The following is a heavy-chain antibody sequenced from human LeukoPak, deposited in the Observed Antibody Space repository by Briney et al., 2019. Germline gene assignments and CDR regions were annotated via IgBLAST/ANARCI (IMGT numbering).Heavy chain of an antibody. D-gene: IGHD5-18*01. Sequence: GGSLRLSCAASGFTFSNYAMSWVRLAPGKGLEWVSGGSGISTYYADSVKGRFTIFRDNSKNTVFLQMNGLRAEDTAVYYCVKGGTHGYSYGSSFDFWGQGTLVTVSS. CDR3: VKGGTHGYSYGSSFDF. J-gene: IGHJ4*02. V-gene: IGHV3-23*01. CDR1: GFTFSNYA. CDR2: GSGIST.